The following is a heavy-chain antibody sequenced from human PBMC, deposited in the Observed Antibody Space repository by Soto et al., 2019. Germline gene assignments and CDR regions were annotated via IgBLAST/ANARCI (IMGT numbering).Heavy chain of an antibody. J-gene: IGHJ4*02. CDR3: ARDVYSGYDAVPATLYFFEF. Sequence: GWSMRLSSAASGFTFCSSSMNWVRKAPGKGLEWVSYISSSSSTIYYADSVKGRFTISRDNAKNSLYLQMNSLRDEDTAVYYCARDVYSGYDAVPATLYFFEFWGQGTLVTVSS. CDR1: GFTFCSSS. D-gene: IGHD5-12*01. V-gene: IGHV3-48*02. CDR2: ISSSSSTI.